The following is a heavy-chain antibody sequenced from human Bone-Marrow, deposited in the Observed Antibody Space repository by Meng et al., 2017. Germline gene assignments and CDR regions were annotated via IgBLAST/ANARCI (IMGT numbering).Heavy chain of an antibody. CDR2: TDPKSGDT. Sequence: PVQAGAGVKEPGAAVKVSCKPSGYNCPDYWLHWVGRGPGQGLEWIGRTDPKSGDTHYAQRFQGRVTMTGDTSISTAYMELSGLRSDDTAMYYCARDEDISAAGKLFGDYWGQGTLVTVSS. CDR3: ARDEDISAAGKLFGDY. J-gene: IGHJ4*02. CDR1: GYNCPDYW. D-gene: IGHD6-13*01. V-gene: IGHV1-2*06.